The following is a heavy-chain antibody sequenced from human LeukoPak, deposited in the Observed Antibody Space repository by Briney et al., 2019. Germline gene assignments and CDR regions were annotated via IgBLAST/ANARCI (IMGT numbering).Heavy chain of an antibody. V-gene: IGHV1-8*02. CDR2: MNPNSGNT. CDR3: ARLAGFDSSSWYRPLEDY. J-gene: IGHJ4*02. CDR1: GGTFSSYA. D-gene: IGHD6-13*01. Sequence: GASVKVSCKASGGTFSSYAISWVRQATGQGLEWMGWMNPNSGNTGYAQKFQGRVTMTRNTSISTAYMELSSLRSEDTAVYYCARLAGFDSSSWYRPLEDYWGQGTLVTVSS.